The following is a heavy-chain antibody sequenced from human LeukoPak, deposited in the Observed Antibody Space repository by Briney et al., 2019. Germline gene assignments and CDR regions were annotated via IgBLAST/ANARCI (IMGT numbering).Heavy chain of an antibody. J-gene: IGHJ4*02. Sequence: GGSLRLSCAASGFTFSSCWLSWVRQAPGKGLEWVADINQDGSEKYYVDSVRGRFTISRDNAKNSLYLEMNTLRAEDTAVYYCTRSPISQPRWGYYFEDWGQGTLVTVSS. V-gene: IGHV3-7*01. CDR2: INQDGSEK. CDR3: TRSPISQPRWGYYFED. D-gene: IGHD2-21*01. CDR1: GFTFSSCW.